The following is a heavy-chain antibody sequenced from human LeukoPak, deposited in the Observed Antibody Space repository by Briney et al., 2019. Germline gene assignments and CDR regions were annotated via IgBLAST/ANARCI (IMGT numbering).Heavy chain of an antibody. J-gene: IGHJ3*02. CDR2: IYHSGST. CDR1: GGSISSSSYY. V-gene: IGHV4-39*07. Sequence: SETLSLTCTVSGGSISSSSYYWGWIRQPPGKGLEWIGYIYHSGSTYYNPSLKSRVTISVDRSKNQFSLKLSSVTAADTAVYYCASALRSSSLKDAFDIWGQGTMVTVSS. CDR3: ASALRSSSLKDAFDI. D-gene: IGHD6-13*01.